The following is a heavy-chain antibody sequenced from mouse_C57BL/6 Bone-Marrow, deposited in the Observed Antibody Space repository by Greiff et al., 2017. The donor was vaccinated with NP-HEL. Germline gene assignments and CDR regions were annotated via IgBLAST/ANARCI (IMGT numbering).Heavy chain of an antibody. Sequence: QVQLQQSGPELVKPGASVKISCKASGYAFSSSWMNWVKQRPGKGLAWIGRIYPGDGDTNYNGQFKGKATLPADKSSSTAYMQLSSLTSEDSAVYFCARSSHYYGSSYWYFDVWGTGTTVTVSS. J-gene: IGHJ1*03. CDR1: GYAFSSSW. CDR2: IYPGDGDT. CDR3: ARSSHYYGSSYWYFDV. D-gene: IGHD1-1*01. V-gene: IGHV1-82*01.